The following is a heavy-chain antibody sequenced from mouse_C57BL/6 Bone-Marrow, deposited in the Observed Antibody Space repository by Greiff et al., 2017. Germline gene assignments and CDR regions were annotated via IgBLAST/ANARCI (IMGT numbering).Heavy chain of an antibody. J-gene: IGHJ4*01. V-gene: IGHV2-2*01. Sequence: VQLVESGPGLVQPSPSLSITCTASGFSLTSYGVHWVRQSPGKGLEWLGVIWSGGSTDYNAAFISRLSISKDNSKSQVFFKMNSLQADDTAIYYCAIPIYYGYDVGYAMDYWGQGTSVTVSS. CDR1: GFSLTSYG. CDR3: AIPIYYGYDVGYAMDY. D-gene: IGHD2-2*01. CDR2: IWSGGST.